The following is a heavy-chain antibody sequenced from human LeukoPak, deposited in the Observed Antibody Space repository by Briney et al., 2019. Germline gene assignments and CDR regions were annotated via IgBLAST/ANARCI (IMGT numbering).Heavy chain of an antibody. D-gene: IGHD2-15*01. CDR3: ANVVAATVYYFDY. Sequence: ASVKVSCKASGGTFSSYAISWVRQAPGQGLEWMGGIIPIFGTANYAQKFQGRVTITADESTSTAYMELSSLRSEDTAVYYCANVVAATVYYFDYWGQGTLVTVSS. CDR1: GGTFSSYA. V-gene: IGHV1-69*13. CDR2: IIPIFGTA. J-gene: IGHJ4*02.